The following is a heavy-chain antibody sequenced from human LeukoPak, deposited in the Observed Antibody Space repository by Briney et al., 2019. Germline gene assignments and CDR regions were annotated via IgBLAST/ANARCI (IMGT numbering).Heavy chain of an antibody. CDR2: IIPILRTA. V-gene: IGHV1-69*04. Sequence: ASETVSCKASGDTFTSKAVRWVRQAPGQGLEWMGRIIPILRTAEYAQKFQGRLTITADRSTSTAYMELSSLRSDDTAVYDCAKGKGFVGHFDFWGQGTLVTVSS. J-gene: IGHJ4*02. CDR3: AKGKGFVGHFDF. CDR1: GDTFTSKA. D-gene: IGHD3-3*01.